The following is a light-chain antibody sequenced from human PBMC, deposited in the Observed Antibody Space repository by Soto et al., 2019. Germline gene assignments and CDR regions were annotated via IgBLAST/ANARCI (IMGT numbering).Light chain of an antibody. V-gene: IGKV3-20*01. Sequence: EIVLTQSPGTLALSPGERATLSCRASQSVSSSYLAWYQQRPGQAPRLLIYGTSSRATGIPDRFSGSGSGTDFTLTITRLKPEDLAVYYCQQYGSSPLVTFGQGTQLEI. CDR2: GTS. CDR3: QQYGSSPLVT. J-gene: IGKJ5*01. CDR1: QSVSSSY.